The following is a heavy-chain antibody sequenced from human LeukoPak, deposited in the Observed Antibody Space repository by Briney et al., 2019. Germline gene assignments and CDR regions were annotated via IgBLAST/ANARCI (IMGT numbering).Heavy chain of an antibody. V-gene: IGHV3-69-1*01. D-gene: IGHD4-17*01. CDR2: ISNNGNL. CDR3: ARNPTTVSPDY. Sequence: PGGSLRLSCAASGFTVSNNYMSWVRQAPGKGLEWVSSISNNGNLFYADSVKGRFTISRDNAKNSLYLQMNSLRAEDTAVYYCARNPTTVSPDYWGQGTLVTVSS. J-gene: IGHJ4*02. CDR1: GFTVSNNY.